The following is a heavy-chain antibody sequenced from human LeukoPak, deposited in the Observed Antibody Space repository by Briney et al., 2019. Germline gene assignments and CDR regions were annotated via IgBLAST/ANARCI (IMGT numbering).Heavy chain of an antibody. Sequence: GGSLRLSCAASGFTFSNHAMNWVRQAPGKGLEWVSAITGSGGRTYYADSVKGRFTISRDNSKNTLYLQMNSLRAEDTAVYYCARGLAVAGSFDYWGQGTLVTVSS. CDR1: GFTFSNHA. CDR3: ARGLAVAGSFDY. CDR2: ITGSGGRT. J-gene: IGHJ4*02. D-gene: IGHD6-19*01. V-gene: IGHV3-23*01.